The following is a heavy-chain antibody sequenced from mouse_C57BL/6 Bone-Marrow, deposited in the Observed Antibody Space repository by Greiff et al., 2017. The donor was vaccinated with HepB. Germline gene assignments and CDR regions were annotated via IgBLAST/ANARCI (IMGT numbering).Heavy chain of an antibody. CDR1: GFTFTDYY. Sequence: EVKLVESGGGLVQPGGSLSLSCAASGFTFTDYYMSWVRQPPGKALEWLGFIRNKANGYTTEYSASVKGRFTISRDNSQSILYLQMNALRAEDSATYYCATALAISYYAMDYWGQGTSVTVSS. CDR3: ATALAISYYAMDY. J-gene: IGHJ4*01. V-gene: IGHV7-3*01. CDR2: IRNKANGYTT.